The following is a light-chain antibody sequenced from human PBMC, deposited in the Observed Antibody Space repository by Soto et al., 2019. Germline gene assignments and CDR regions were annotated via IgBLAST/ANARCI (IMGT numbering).Light chain of an antibody. Sequence: DIQMTQSPSSLSASVGDRVTITCRASQSISSYLNWYQQKPGKAPKLLIYAASSLQSGVPSRFSGSGSGTDFTLTNTSLQPEDFAPYYCQQSYSTPITFGQRTRLEIK. CDR1: QSISSY. CDR3: QQSYSTPIT. J-gene: IGKJ5*01. V-gene: IGKV1-39*01. CDR2: AAS.